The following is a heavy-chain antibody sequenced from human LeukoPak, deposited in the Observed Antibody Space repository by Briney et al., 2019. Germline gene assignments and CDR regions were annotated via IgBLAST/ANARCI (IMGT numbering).Heavy chain of an antibody. D-gene: IGHD1-7*01. J-gene: IGHJ6*03. CDR2: IYYSGST. Sequence: SETLSLTCTVSGGSISSSSYYWGWIRQPPGKGLEWIGSIYYSGSTYYNPSLKSRVTISVDTSKNQFSLKLSSVTAADTAVYYCASWNYDYYYYYMDVWGKGTTVTVSS. CDR1: GGSISSSSYY. CDR3: ASWNYDYYYYYMDV. V-gene: IGHV4-39*07.